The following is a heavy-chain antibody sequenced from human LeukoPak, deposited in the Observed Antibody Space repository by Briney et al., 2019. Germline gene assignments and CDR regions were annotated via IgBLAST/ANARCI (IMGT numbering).Heavy chain of an antibody. CDR3: ARDSEYDILTGQGINFDY. J-gene: IGHJ4*02. CDR1: GFTFSSYE. V-gene: IGHV3-48*03. CDR2: ISSSGSTI. Sequence: GGSLRLSCAASGFTFSSYEMNWVRQAPGKGLECVSYISSSGSTIYYADSVKGRFTISRDNAKNSLYLQMNSLRAEDTAVYYCARDSEYDILTGQGINFDYWGQGTLVTVSS. D-gene: IGHD3-9*01.